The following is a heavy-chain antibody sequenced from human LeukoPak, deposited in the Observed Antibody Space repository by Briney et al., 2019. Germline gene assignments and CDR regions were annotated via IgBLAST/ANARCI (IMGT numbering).Heavy chain of an antibody. CDR2: INHSGST. CDR3: AKGGDGYTY. Sequence: SETLCLTCAVYGGSFSGYYWSWIRQPPGKGLEWIGEINHSGSTNYNPSLKSRVTISVGTSKNQFSLKLSSVTAADTAVYYCAKGGDGYTYWGQGTLVTVSS. D-gene: IGHD5-24*01. V-gene: IGHV4-34*01. CDR1: GGSFSGYY. J-gene: IGHJ4*02.